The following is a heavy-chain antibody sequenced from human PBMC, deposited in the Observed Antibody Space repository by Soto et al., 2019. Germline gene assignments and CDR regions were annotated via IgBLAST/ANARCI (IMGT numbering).Heavy chain of an antibody. D-gene: IGHD3-22*01. J-gene: IGHJ4*02. CDR1: GYSFATSG. CDR3: ARAGQCYDASGYAN. V-gene: IGHV1-18*01. Sequence: QVKLVQSGAEVKKPGASIKVSCKASGYSFATSGMTWVRQAPGQGLEWVGWISAYNGNSNYDQNLQDRVTMTTDTSTTTAYLELRNLRSDDSAVYYCARAGQCYDASGYANWGQGTLVTVSS. CDR2: ISAYNGNS.